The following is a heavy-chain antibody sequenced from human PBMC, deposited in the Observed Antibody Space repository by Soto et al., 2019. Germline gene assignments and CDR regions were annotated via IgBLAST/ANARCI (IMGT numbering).Heavy chain of an antibody. V-gene: IGHV3-33*01. Sequence: GGSLRLSCAASGFTFSNYGMHWVRQAPGKGLEWVAVIWYDGSNKYYADSVKGRFTISRDNSKNTLYLQMDSLRAEDTAVYYCARAAAGNSPFDYWGQGTLVTVSS. CDR1: GFTFSNYG. CDR2: IWYDGSNK. CDR3: ARAAAGNSPFDY. J-gene: IGHJ4*02. D-gene: IGHD6-13*01.